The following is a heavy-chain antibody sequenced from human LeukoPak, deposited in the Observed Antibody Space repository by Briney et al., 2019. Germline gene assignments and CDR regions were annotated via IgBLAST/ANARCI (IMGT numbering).Heavy chain of an antibody. Sequence: GGSLRLSCAASGFTVSSDYMTWVRQAPGKGLEWVSVIYSGGSTYYADSVKGRFTISRDNSKNTLYLQMNSLKTEDTAVYYCVRVVTTSSGWYHFDNWGQGTLVTVSS. CDR2: IYSGGST. CDR3: VRVVTTSSGWYHFDN. V-gene: IGHV3-66*01. D-gene: IGHD6-13*01. J-gene: IGHJ4*02. CDR1: GFTVSSDY.